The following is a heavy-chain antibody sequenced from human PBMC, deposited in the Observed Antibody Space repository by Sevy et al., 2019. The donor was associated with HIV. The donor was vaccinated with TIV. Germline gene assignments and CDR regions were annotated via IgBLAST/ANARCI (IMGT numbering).Heavy chain of an antibody. J-gene: IGHJ5*02. Sequence: ASEKVSCKASGGTFSSYAISWVRQAPGQGLEWMGRIIPILGIANYAQKFQGRVTITADKSTSTAYMELSSLRSEDTAVYYCARAPSRGSSITIFGVAGFDPWGQGTLVTVSS. CDR3: ARAPSRGSSITIFGVAGFDP. CDR1: GGTFSSYA. V-gene: IGHV1-69*04. D-gene: IGHD3-3*01. CDR2: IIPILGIA.